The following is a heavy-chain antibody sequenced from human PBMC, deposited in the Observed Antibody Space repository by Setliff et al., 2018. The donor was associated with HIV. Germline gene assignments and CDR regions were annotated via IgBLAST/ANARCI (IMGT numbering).Heavy chain of an antibody. Sequence: PGGSLRLSCATSGFTFSNYAMSWVRQAPGKGLEWVAHIKDDGSEKFYVDSVKGRFTISRDNSKTTLYVQMNSLRAEDTAVYYCARDPTYYFDSSGPYDAFDIWGQGTMVTVSS. J-gene: IGHJ3*02. CDR1: GFTFSNYA. D-gene: IGHD3-22*01. V-gene: IGHV3-7*01. CDR2: IKDDGSEK. CDR3: ARDPTYYFDSSGPYDAFDI.